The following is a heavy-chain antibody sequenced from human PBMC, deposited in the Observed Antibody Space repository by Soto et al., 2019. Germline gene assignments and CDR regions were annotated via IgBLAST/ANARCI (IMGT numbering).Heavy chain of an antibody. D-gene: IGHD4-17*01. CDR2: INHSGST. CDR1: GGSFSGYY. J-gene: IGHJ6*02. Sequence: QVQLQQWGAGLLKPSETLSLTCAVYGGSFSGYYWSWIRQPPGKGLEWIGEINHSGSTNYNPSLKSRVTISVDTSKTQFSLKLSSVTAADTAVYYCARGRLHDYGDYSYYYYGMDVWGQGTTVTVSS. CDR3: ARGRLHDYGDYSYYYYGMDV. V-gene: IGHV4-34*01.